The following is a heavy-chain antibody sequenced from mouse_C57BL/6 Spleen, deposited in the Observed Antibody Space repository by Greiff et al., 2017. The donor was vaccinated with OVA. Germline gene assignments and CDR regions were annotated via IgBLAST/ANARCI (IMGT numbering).Heavy chain of an antibody. CDR2: INPNNGGN. CDR3: ARGGDFAD. V-gene: IGHV1-18*01. D-gene: IGHD2-13*01. CDR1: GYTFTDYN. Sequence: VQLKQSGPELVKPGASVKIPCKASGYTFTDYNMDWVKQSHGKSLEWIGDINPNNGGNYYNQKFKGKATLTVDKSSSTAYMEIRSLPSEDSAVYYCARGGDFADWGQGTLVTVSA. J-gene: IGHJ3*01.